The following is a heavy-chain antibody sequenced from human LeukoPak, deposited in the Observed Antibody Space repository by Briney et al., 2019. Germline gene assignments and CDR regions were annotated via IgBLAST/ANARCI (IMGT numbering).Heavy chain of an antibody. D-gene: IGHD1-20*01. CDR2: INPNTGGA. Sequence: ASVTVSFTASGYTFTGYYMRWVRQAPGQGPERVGWINPNTGGAKYAQKFQGRVTMTRDTSISTAYMELSRLRSDDTAVYYCARGEYNWNAYYYYYYMDGWGKGTTGTVSS. V-gene: IGHV1-2*02. CDR3: ARGEYNWNAYYYYYYMDG. J-gene: IGHJ6*03. CDR1: GYTFTGYY.